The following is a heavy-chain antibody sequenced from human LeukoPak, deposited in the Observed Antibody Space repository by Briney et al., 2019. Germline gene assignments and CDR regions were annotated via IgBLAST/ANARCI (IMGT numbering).Heavy chain of an antibody. CDR2: VYYNGRT. CDR1: GGSIHSSNYY. V-gene: IGHV4-39*07. Sequence: SETLSLTCTVSGGSIHSSNYYWGWIRQPPGKGLECIGSVYYNGRTYYNPSLKSRVTISVDTSKNQFSLKLSSVTAADTAVYYCARDLGRWRYYFDYWGQGTLVTVSS. J-gene: IGHJ4*02. CDR3: ARDLGRWRYYFDY. D-gene: IGHD5-24*01.